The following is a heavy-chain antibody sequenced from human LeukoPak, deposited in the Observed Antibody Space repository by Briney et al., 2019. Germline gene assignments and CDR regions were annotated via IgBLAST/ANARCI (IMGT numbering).Heavy chain of an antibody. V-gene: IGHV4-59*01. J-gene: IGHJ4*02. Sequence: SETLSLTCTVSGGSISSYYWSWIRQPPGKGLEWIGYIYYSGSTNYNPSLKSRVTISVDTSKNQFSLKLSSVTAADTAVYYCARRREGLLWFGEFQGYYFDYWGQGTLVTVSS. CDR2: IYYSGST. D-gene: IGHD3-10*01. CDR1: GGSISSYY. CDR3: ARRREGLLWFGEFQGYYFDY.